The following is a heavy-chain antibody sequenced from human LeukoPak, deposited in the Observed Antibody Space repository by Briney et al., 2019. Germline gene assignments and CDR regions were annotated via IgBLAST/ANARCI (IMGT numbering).Heavy chain of an antibody. V-gene: IGHV4-30-2*01. CDR2: IYHSGST. CDR1: GGSISSGGYS. J-gene: IGHJ5*02. Sequence: SQTLSLTCAVSGGSISSGGYSWSWIRQPPGKGLEWIGYIYHSGSTYYNPSLKSRVTISVGRSKNQFSLKLSSVTAADTAVYYCARASLSNHPANWFDPWGQGTLVTVSS. D-gene: IGHD1-14*01. CDR3: ARASLSNHPANWFDP.